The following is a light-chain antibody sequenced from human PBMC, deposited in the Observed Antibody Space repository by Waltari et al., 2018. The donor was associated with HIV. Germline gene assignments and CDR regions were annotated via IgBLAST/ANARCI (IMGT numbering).Light chain of an antibody. CDR1: QSVTNGH. CDR3: HQFGAS. J-gene: IGKJ1*01. Sequence: EIVLTQSPGTLSLSPGERATLSCRASQSVTNGHLAWYQQKFGQAPRLLIYGASSRATGIPDRFSASGSGTDFTLIISRLEPEDYAVDYCHQFGASFGQGTKVEI. V-gene: IGKV3-20*01. CDR2: GAS.